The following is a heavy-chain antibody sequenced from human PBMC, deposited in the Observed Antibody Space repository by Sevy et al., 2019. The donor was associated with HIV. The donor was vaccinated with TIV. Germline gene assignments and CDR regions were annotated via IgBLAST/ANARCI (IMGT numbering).Heavy chain of an antibody. CDR2: VYYTGGT. CDR3: ARRNDFDI. J-gene: IGHJ3*02. V-gene: IGHV4-59*08. Sequence: SETLSLTCTVSGGSINSDHWNWIRQPPGKGLEWIGYVYYTGGTNYNPSLKNRVTISVDRTKNQFSLKLTSVTAADAAVYYGARRNDFDIWGQWTMVTVSS. CDR1: GGSINSDH.